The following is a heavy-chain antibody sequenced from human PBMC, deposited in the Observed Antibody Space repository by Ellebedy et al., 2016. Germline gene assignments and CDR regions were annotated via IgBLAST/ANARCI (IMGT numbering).Heavy chain of an antibody. CDR2: IWYDGSYQ. V-gene: IGHV3-33*08. CDR3: ARDSYRSGHIEY. Sequence: GGSLRLXXVGSGFAFSNHYMNWVRQAPGKGLEWAAFIWYDGSYQYYADSVKGRFNISRDDSKNTLYLQMNSLRAEDTAVYYCARDSYRSGHIEYWGQGILVTVSS. D-gene: IGHD6-19*01. J-gene: IGHJ4*02. CDR1: GFAFSNHY.